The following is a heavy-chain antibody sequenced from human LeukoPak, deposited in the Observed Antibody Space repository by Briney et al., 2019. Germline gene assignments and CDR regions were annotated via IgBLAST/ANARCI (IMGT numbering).Heavy chain of an antibody. V-gene: IGHV4-59*08. D-gene: IGHD2-8*01. Sequence: SETLSLTCTVSGGSVNYYYWSWIRQPPGKDLEWIGYIHYSGSTNYNPSLKSRVTISIDTSNNEFYLKLSSVTAADTAMYYCARQAPGNDAHRFDPWGQGTLVTVSS. J-gene: IGHJ5*02. CDR2: IHYSGST. CDR1: GGSVNYYY. CDR3: ARQAPGNDAHRFDP.